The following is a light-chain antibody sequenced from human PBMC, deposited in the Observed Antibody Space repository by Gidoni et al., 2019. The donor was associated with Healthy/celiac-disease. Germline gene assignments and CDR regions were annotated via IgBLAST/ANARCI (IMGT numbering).Light chain of an antibody. CDR2: DAS. Sequence: DIQMTPSPSSLSASVGDRVTITCQASQDISNYLNWYQQKPGKAPKLLIYDASNLETGVPSRFSGSGSGTDFTFTISSLQPEDIETYYCQQYDNLPPYTFGQGTKLEIK. CDR3: QQYDNLPPYT. V-gene: IGKV1-33*01. J-gene: IGKJ2*01. CDR1: QDISNY.